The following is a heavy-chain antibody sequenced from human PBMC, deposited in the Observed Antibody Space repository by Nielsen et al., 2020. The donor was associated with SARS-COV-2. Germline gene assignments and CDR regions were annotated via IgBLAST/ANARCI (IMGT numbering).Heavy chain of an antibody. D-gene: IGHD3-22*01. CDR2: IYTSGST. V-gene: IGHV4-4*07. CDR3: ARGYDSSGYSSGIDY. CDR1: GGSISSYY. J-gene: IGHJ4*02. Sequence: SETLSLTCTVSGGSISSYYWSWIRQPAGKGLEWIGRIYTSGSTNYNPSLKSRVTMSVDTSKNQFSLKLSSVTAADTAVYYCARGYDSSGYSSGIDYWGQGTLVTVSS.